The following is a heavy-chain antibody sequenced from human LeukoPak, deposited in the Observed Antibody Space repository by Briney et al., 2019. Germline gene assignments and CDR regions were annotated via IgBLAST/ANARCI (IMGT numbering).Heavy chain of an antibody. V-gene: IGHV3-30*02. CDR1: GFTFSSYS. CDR2: IRYDGSNK. D-gene: IGHD2-15*01. J-gene: IGHJ4*02. Sequence: GGSLRLSCAASGFTFSSYSMHWVRQAPGKGLEWVAFIRYDGSNKYYADSVKGRFTISRDNSKNTLYLQMNSLRAEDTAVYYCAKHGLPLVVISAPLDYWGQGTLVTVPS. CDR3: AKHGLPLVVISAPLDY.